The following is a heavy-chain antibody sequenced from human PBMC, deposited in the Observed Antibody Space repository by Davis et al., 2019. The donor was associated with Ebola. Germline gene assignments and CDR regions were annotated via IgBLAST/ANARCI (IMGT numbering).Heavy chain of an antibody. V-gene: IGHV5-10-1*01. CDR1: GYSFTSYW. CDR3: ARRVAYSAFDV. J-gene: IGHJ3*01. CDR2: IDPSDSYT. D-gene: IGHD3-16*01. Sequence: PGGSLRLSCKGSGYSFTSYWIGWVRQLPGKGLEWMGRIDPSDSYTNYGPSFRGHVTISVDKSISTAYLQWSGLQASDTAMYYCARRVAYSAFDVWGQGTMVTVSS.